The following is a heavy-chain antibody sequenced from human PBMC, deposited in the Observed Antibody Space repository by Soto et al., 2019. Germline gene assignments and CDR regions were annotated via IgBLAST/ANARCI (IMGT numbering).Heavy chain of an antibody. CDR3: ARVFDYDILTGYYKDYYYGMDV. J-gene: IGHJ6*02. CDR2: IYYSGTT. Sequence: PSETLSLTCTVSGGSISSSSYYWGWIRQPPGKGLEWIGYIYYSGTTNYNPSLKSRVTISVDTSKNQFSLKLSSVTAADTAVYYCARVFDYDILTGYYKDYYYGMDVWGQGTTVTVSS. CDR1: GGSISSSSYY. D-gene: IGHD3-9*01. V-gene: IGHV4-61*05.